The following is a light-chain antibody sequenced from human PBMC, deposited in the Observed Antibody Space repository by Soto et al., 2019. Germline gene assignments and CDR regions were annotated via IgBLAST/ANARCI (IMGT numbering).Light chain of an antibody. V-gene: IGKV3-15*01. CDR3: QQYHNWPIT. CDR1: QSVSSN. J-gene: IGKJ5*01. CDR2: DAS. Sequence: EIVLTQSPATLSLSPGESATLSCRASQSVSSNLAWHQKKPGQAPRILMYDASTRATGISARFSGRASGTEFTLTISSLQSEYFADYYCQQYHNWPITFGQGTRLEIK.